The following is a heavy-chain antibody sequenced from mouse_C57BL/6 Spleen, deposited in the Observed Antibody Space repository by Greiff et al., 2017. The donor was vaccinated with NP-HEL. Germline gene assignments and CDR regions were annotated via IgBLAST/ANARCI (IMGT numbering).Heavy chain of an antibody. CDR3: ARDYYGNYRGYFDV. J-gene: IGHJ1*03. V-gene: IGHV3-6*01. CDR2: ISYDGSN. D-gene: IGHD2-1*01. Sequence: ESGPGLVKPSQSLSLTCSVTGYSITSGYYWNWIRQFPGNKLEWMGYISYDGSNNYNPSLKNRISITRDTSKNQFFLKLNSVTTEDTATYYCARDYYGNYRGYFDVWGTGTTVTVSS. CDR1: GYSITSGYY.